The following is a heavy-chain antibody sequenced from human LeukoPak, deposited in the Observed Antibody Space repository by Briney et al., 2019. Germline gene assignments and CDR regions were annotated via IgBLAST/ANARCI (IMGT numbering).Heavy chain of an antibody. CDR1: GVSISSSSYY. V-gene: IGHV4-39*01. CDR2: IYYSGST. J-gene: IGHJ6*02. Sequence: PSETLSLTCTVSGVSISSSSYYWGWIRQPPGKGLEWIGSIYYSGSTYYNPSLESRVTISVDTSKNQFSLKLSSVTAADTAVYYCACRGYYFFGYYGMDVWGQGTTVTVSS. CDR3: ACRGYYFFGYYGMDV. D-gene: IGHD3-3*01.